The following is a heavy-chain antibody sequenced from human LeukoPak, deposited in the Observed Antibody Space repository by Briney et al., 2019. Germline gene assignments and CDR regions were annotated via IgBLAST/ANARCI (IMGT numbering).Heavy chain of an antibody. V-gene: IGHV4-34*01. CDR2: INHSGST. J-gene: IGHJ6*03. CDR3: ASKNGSGTLNYYYYMDV. D-gene: IGHD3-10*01. Sequence: SETLSLTCAVYGGSFSGYYWNWIRQPPGKGLEWIGEINHSGSTNYNPSLKSRVTISVDTSKNQFSLKLSSVTAADTAVYYCASKNGSGTLNYYYYMDVWGKGTTVTVSS. CDR1: GGSFSGYY.